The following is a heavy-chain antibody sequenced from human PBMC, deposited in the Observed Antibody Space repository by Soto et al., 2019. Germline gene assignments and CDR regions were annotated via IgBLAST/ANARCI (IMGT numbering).Heavy chain of an antibody. CDR1: GFTFSSYW. D-gene: IGHD5-12*01. Sequence: EVQLVESGGGLVQFGGSLRLSCAASGFTFSSYWMHWVRQVPGKGLVWVSRIKGDATNTGYADSVKGRFTISRDNVKNTLYLQMNSLRAEDTAVYYCARGLSGYYGFDYWGQGTLVTVSS. CDR2: IKGDATNT. J-gene: IGHJ4*02. V-gene: IGHV3-74*01. CDR3: ARGLSGYYGFDY.